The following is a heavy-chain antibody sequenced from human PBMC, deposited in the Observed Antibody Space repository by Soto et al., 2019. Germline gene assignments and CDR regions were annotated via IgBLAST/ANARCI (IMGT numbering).Heavy chain of an antibody. Sequence: GGSLRLSCAASGFTFSSYAMHWVRQAPGKGLEWVAVISYDGSNKYYADSVKGRFTISRDNSKNTLYLQMNSLRAEDTAVYYCARDRGYCSSTSCYDAAARAFYGMDVWGQGTTVTVSS. V-gene: IGHV3-30-3*01. J-gene: IGHJ6*02. CDR2: ISYDGSNK. CDR1: GFTFSSYA. D-gene: IGHD2-2*01. CDR3: ARDRGYCSSTSCYDAAARAFYGMDV.